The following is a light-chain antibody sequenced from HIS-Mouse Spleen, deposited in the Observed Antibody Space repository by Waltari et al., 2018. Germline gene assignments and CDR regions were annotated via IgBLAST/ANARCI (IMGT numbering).Light chain of an antibody. J-gene: IGKJ1*01. CDR2: AAS. CDR1: QGISSY. V-gene: IGKV1-9*01. CDR3: QQLNSYPPT. Sequence: DIQLTQSPSFLSASVGDRVTITCRASQGISSYLAWYQQKPGKATKLLIYAASTLQSGVPSRFSGSGSGTECALTISSLQPEDFATYYCQQLNSYPPTFGQGTKVESK.